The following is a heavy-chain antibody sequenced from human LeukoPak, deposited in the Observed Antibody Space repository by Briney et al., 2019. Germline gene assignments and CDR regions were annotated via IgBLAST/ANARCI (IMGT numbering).Heavy chain of an antibody. CDR2: ISSSGNYI. V-gene: IGHV3-48*03. CDR1: GFTFSSYE. J-gene: IGHJ5*02. Sequence: GGSLRLSCAASGFTFSSYEMNWVRQAPGKGLEWVSSISSSGNYIYYADSVKGRFTISRDNAKNSLYLQMNSLRAEDTAVYYCASSIVVVTARYNWFDPWGQGTLVTVSS. D-gene: IGHD2-21*02. CDR3: ASSIVVVTARYNWFDP.